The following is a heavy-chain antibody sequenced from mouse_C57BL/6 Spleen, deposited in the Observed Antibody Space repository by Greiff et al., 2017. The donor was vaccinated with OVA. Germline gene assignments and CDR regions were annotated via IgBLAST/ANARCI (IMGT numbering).Heavy chain of an antibody. CDR3: ARGSILYYAMDY. CDR1: GYAFSSSW. J-gene: IGHJ4*01. Sequence: QVQLQQSGPELVKPGASVKISCKASGYAFSSSWMNWVKQRPGKGLEWIGRIYPGDGDTNYNGKFKGKATLTADKSSSTAYMQLSSLTSEDSAVYFCARGSILYYAMDYWGQGTSVTVSS. CDR2: IYPGDGDT. D-gene: IGHD2-10*02. V-gene: IGHV1-82*01.